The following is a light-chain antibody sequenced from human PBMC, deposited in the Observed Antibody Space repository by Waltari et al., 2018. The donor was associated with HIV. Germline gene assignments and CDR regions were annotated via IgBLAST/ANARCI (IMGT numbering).Light chain of an antibody. CDR1: QDIGKD. CDR2: GAS. J-gene: IGKJ1*01. Sequence: DIQMTQSPPSLSASMGDRITITCRAGQDIGKDLNWFQQKPGKVPKRLIYGASHLQNGVPSRLRGSGSGSEFTLTISSLQPDDFATYYCLQQNSFPWTFGQGTQVEV. V-gene: IGKV1-17*01. CDR3: LQQNSFPWT.